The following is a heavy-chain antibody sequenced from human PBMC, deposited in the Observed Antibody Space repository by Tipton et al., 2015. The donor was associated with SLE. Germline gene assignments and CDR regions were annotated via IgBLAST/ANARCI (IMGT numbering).Heavy chain of an antibody. D-gene: IGHD3-3*01. V-gene: IGHV4-59*11. Sequence: LRLSCSVSGGSISTHYWSWIRQSPGKGLEWIGDIYFTGSTNYEPPLKGRVTISVDTSKKQFSLKLSSVTAADTAVYYCARVGNYDLDYWGQGTLVTVSS. CDR2: IYFTGST. CDR3: ARVGNYDLDY. CDR1: GGSISTHY. J-gene: IGHJ4*02.